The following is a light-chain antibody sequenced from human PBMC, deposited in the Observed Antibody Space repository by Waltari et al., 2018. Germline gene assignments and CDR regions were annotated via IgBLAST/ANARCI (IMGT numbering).Light chain of an antibody. CDR3: NSYTSSNTLV. CDR1: SSDIGSYNY. Sequence: QSALTQPASVSGSPGQSLTISCPGPSSDIGSYNYVSWYQQHPGKATKLMIYDVSNRPSGVSSRFSGSKSGNTASLTISGLQTEDEADYYCNSYTSSNTLVFGGGTKLTVL. J-gene: IGLJ2*01. CDR2: DVS. V-gene: IGLV2-14*03.